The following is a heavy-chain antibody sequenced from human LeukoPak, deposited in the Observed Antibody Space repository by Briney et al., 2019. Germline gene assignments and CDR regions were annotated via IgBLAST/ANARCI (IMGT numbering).Heavy chain of an antibody. Sequence: GGSLRLSCAASGFTFDDYAMHWVRQAPGKGLEWVSGISWNSGSIGYADSVKGRFTTSRDNAENSLYLQMNSLRAEDTALYYCAKDIASPYDSSGGFDYWGQGTLVTVSS. CDR1: GFTFDDYA. J-gene: IGHJ4*02. D-gene: IGHD3-22*01. V-gene: IGHV3-9*01. CDR2: ISWNSGSI. CDR3: AKDIASPYDSSGGFDY.